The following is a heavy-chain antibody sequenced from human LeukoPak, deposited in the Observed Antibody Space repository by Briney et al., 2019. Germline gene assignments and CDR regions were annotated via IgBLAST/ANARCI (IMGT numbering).Heavy chain of an antibody. CDR2: IYYSGST. CDR3: ARLLAGPLGGLFDY. Sequence: GSLRLSCAASGFTFSSYAMSWVRQPPGKGLEWIGSIYYSGSTYYNPSLKSRVTISVDTSKNQFSLKLSSVTAADTAVYYCARLLAGPLGGLFDYWGQGTLVTVSS. CDR1: GFTFSSYA. D-gene: IGHD3-16*01. V-gene: IGHV4-38-2*01. J-gene: IGHJ4*02.